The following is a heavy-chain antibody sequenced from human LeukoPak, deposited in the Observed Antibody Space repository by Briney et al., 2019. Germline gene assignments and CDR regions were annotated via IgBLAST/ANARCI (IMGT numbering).Heavy chain of an antibody. CDR2: IFGSGGSP. Sequence: GGSLRLSCVASGFTFSSYVMHWVRQAPGKGLEWISGIFGSGGSPHYADSVKGRFTISRDNFQNTVYLQLGSLRVEDTAVYYCGKTTVGYSSGRYPGWPVDYWGQGALVTVSS. CDR3: GKTTVGYSSGRYPGWPVDY. V-gene: IGHV3-23*01. J-gene: IGHJ4*02. D-gene: IGHD2-15*01. CDR1: GFTFSSYV.